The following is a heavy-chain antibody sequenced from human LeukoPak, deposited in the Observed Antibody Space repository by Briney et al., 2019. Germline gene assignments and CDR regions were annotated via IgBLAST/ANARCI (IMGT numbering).Heavy chain of an antibody. Sequence: SVKVSCKASGGTFSSYAISWVRQAPGQGLEWMGRIIPILGIANYAQKFQGRVTITADKSTSTAYMELSSLRSEDTAVYYCARDGYSSSSLDYWGQGTLVTVSS. CDR2: IIPILGIA. V-gene: IGHV1-69*04. CDR3: ARDGYSSSSLDY. D-gene: IGHD6-13*01. J-gene: IGHJ4*02. CDR1: GGTFSSYA.